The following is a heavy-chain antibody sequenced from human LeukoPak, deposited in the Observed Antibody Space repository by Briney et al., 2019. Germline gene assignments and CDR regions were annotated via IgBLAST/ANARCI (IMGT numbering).Heavy chain of an antibody. CDR2: IRWDSGSI. D-gene: IGHD6-19*01. CDR3: AKDNRRHYTSGPSPDSLH. J-gene: IGHJ4*02. Sequence: GGVLRLPCASSGFIFNNYAMHWVRQPPGKGLEGGPGIRWDSGSIDYADSVKGRFTISRDNAKNSLYLQMNSLRVEDTAFYYCAKDNRRHYTSGPSPDSLHWGQGALVTVSS. V-gene: IGHV3-9*01. CDR1: GFIFNNYA.